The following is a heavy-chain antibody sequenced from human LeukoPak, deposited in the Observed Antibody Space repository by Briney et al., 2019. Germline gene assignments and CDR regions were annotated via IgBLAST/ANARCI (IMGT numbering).Heavy chain of an antibody. CDR3: ARGLRSVTWERELMYYQFYGMDV. J-gene: IGHJ6*02. D-gene: IGHD1-7*01. CDR1: GESFSDYY. Sequence: SQTLSLTCAVSGESFSDYYWIWIRQFPGKGLEWIGEITHSGATNYNPSLKNRVTISIDTSRKQFSLRLRSLTAADTGVFYCARGLRSVTWERELMYYQFYGMDVWGQGTTVSDSS. CDR2: ITHSGAT. V-gene: IGHV4-34*01.